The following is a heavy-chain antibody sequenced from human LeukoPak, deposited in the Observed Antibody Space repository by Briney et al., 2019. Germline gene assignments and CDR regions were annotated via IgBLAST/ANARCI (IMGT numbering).Heavy chain of an antibody. CDR1: GGSISSGDYY. V-gene: IGHV4-30-4*01. J-gene: IGHJ4*02. D-gene: IGHD6-19*01. Sequence: SETLSLTCTVSGGSISSGDYYWSWIRQPPGKGLEWIGHIYYSGSTYYNPSLKSRITISTDTSKNQFSLKLSSVTAADTAVYYCARGVYSSGWYRVREIDYWGQGTLVTVSS. CDR3: ARGVYSSGWYRVREIDY. CDR2: IYYSGST.